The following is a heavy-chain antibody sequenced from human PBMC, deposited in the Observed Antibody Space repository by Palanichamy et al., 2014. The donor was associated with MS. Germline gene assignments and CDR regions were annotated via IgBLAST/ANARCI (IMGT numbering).Heavy chain of an antibody. CDR2: TTWDGQTT. Sequence: EVQLVESGGVVVQPGGSLRLSCAASGFTFDDYTMHWVRQAPGKGLEWVSLTTWDGQTTYYADSVKGRFTISRDNSKNSLYLQLSSLTTEDSALYYCAKDFYTSSWYYFGDWGQGTLVTVSS. CDR3: AKDFYTSSWYYFGD. J-gene: IGHJ4*02. D-gene: IGHD6-13*01. CDR1: GFTFDDYT. V-gene: IGHV3-43*01.